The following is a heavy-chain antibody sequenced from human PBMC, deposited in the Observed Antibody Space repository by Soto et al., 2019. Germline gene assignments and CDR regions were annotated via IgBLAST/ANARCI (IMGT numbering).Heavy chain of an antibody. J-gene: IGHJ4*02. CDR1: GFTFSNYA. V-gene: IGHV3-23*01. CDR3: AVDFVATGSY. CDR2: IHTSGGST. D-gene: IGHD5-12*01. Sequence: PGGSLRLSCAASGFTFSNYAMSWVRQAPGKGLEWVSAIHTSGGSTYYADSVKGRFTISRDNSKNTLYLQMNSLRAEDTALYYCAVDFVATGSYWGQGMMVTVSS.